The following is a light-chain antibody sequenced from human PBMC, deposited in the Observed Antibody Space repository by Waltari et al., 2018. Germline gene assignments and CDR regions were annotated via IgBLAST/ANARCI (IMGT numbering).Light chain of an antibody. CDR2: LGS. V-gene: IGKV2D-29*02. J-gene: IGKJ4*02. Sequence: DIVMTQTPLSLPVTPGEPASISCRSSQSLLHSDGYTYLDWYLQNPGQSPQLLIYLGSQRASGVPDRVSGSGSGTEFTLKISRVEAEDVGVYYWMEGTQLPGTVGGGTKVEIK. CDR3: MEGTQLPGT. CDR1: QSLLHSDGYTY.